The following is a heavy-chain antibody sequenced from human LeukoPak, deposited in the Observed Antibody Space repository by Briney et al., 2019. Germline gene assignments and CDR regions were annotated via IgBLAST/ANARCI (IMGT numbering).Heavy chain of an antibody. Sequence: ASVKVSCKASGYTFTGYYMHWVLQAPGQGLEWMGRINPNSGGTNYAQKFQGRVTMTRDASISTAYMELSRLRSDDTAVYYCARAHLRYFDWLLSWGQGTLVTVSS. CDR2: INPNSGGT. V-gene: IGHV1-2*06. CDR3: ARAHLRYFDWLLS. D-gene: IGHD3-9*01. J-gene: IGHJ5*02. CDR1: GYTFTGYY.